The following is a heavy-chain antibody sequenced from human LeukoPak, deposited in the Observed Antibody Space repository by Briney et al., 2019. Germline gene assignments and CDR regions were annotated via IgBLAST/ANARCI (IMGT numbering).Heavy chain of an antibody. V-gene: IGHV1-18*01. CDR2: ISAYNGYT. J-gene: IGHJ5*02. D-gene: IGHD3-10*01. Sequence: ASVKVSCKASGYTFTSYGISWVRQAPGQGLEWMGWISAYNGYTSHAQKLQGRVTMTTDTSTSTAYMELRSLRSDDTAVYYCARDGGELFGNWFDPWGQGTLVTVSS. CDR1: GYTFTSYG. CDR3: ARDGGELFGNWFDP.